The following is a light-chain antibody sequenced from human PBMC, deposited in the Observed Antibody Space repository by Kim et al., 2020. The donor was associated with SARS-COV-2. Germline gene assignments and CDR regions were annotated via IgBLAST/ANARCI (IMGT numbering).Light chain of an antibody. Sequence: APGERATLSCRASQSVSSNLAWYQQKPGQAPRLLIYGASTRATSIPARFSGSGSGTEFTLTISNLQSEDYAVYYCQQYNNWPPLTFGGGTKVDIK. CDR1: QSVSSN. V-gene: IGKV3-15*01. CDR2: GAS. J-gene: IGKJ4*01. CDR3: QQYNNWPPLT.